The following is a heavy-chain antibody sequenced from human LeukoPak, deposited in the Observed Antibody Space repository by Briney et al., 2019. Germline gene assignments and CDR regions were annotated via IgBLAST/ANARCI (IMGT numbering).Heavy chain of an antibody. CDR2: IYYSGST. V-gene: IGHV4-59*11. Sequence: SETLSLTCSVSGGSISCHYWSWIRQPPGKGLEWIGYIYYSGSTNYNPSLKSRVTISVDTSKNQFSLRLSSVTAADTAVYYCARGRVDVDYWGQGTLVTVSS. J-gene: IGHJ4*02. D-gene: IGHD3/OR15-3a*01. CDR3: ARGRVDVDY. CDR1: GGSISCHY.